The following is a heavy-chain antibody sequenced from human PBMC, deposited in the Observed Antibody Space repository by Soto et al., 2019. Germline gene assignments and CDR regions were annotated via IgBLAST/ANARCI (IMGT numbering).Heavy chain of an antibody. J-gene: IGHJ4*02. Sequence: SETLSLTCTVSGGSISSYYWSWIRQPPGKGLEWIGYIYYSRSTNYNPSLKSRVTISVDTSKNQFSLKLSSVTAADTAVYYCARWDWNYVIIDYWGQGTLVTVSS. D-gene: IGHD1-7*01. CDR1: GGSISSYY. CDR3: ARWDWNYVIIDY. V-gene: IGHV4-59*01. CDR2: IYYSRST.